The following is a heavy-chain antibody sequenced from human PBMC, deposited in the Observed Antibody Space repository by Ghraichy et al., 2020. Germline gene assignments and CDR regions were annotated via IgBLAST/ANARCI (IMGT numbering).Heavy chain of an antibody. V-gene: IGHV3-33*01. CDR1: GFTLSSYG. CDR3: ARDRTTVTTRYFDY. Sequence: GGSLRLSCAASGFTLSSYGMHWVRQAPGKGLEWVAVIWYDGSNKYYADSVKGRFTISRDNSKNTLYLQMNSLRAEDTAVYYCARDRTTVTTRYFDYWGQGTLVTVSS. CDR2: IWYDGSNK. J-gene: IGHJ4*02. D-gene: IGHD4-17*01.